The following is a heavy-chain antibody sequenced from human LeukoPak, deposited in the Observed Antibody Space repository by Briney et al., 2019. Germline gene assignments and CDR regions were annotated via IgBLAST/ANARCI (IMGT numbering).Heavy chain of an antibody. V-gene: IGHV3-23*01. CDR1: GFTFSNYA. Sequence: GSLRLSCEASGFTFSNYAMTWVRQGPGKGLEWVSSISDSGISTYYADSVKGRFTISRDKSRDTLYLQMNSLRAEDTAMYYCAKGTKPVMTIPDYWGQGILVTVSS. CDR3: AKGTKPVMTIPDY. CDR2: ISDSGIST. D-gene: IGHD1/OR15-1a*01. J-gene: IGHJ4*02.